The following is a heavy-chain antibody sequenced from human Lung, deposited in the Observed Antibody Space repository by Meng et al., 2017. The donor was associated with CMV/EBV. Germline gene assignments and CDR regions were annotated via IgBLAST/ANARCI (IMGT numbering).Heavy chain of an antibody. CDR2: IYHSGST. J-gene: IGHJ4*02. CDR1: GGSIRSGNW. D-gene: IGHD2-21*02. CDR3: ARVVTALWGYYFDY. Sequence: QVQIQESGHGLVKPAGTRSLSCAVSGGSIRSGNWWSWVRQPPGKGLEWIGEIYHSGSTNYNPSLKSRVTISVDKSKNQFSLKLSSVTAADTAVYYCARVVTALWGYYFDYWGQGTLVTVSS. V-gene: IGHV4-4*02.